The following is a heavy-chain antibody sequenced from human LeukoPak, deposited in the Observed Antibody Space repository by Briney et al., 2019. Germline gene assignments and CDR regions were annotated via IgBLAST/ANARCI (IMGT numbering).Heavy chain of an antibody. Sequence: SETLSLTCTVSGGSISSSYYYWGWIRQPPGKGLEWIGEIYHSGSTNYNPSLKSRVTISVDKSKNQFSLKLSSVTAADTAVYYCAKGIVGAFHGMDVWGQGTTVTVSS. V-gene: IGHV4-39*07. J-gene: IGHJ6*02. CDR1: GGSISSSYYY. D-gene: IGHD1-26*01. CDR2: IYHSGST. CDR3: AKGIVGAFHGMDV.